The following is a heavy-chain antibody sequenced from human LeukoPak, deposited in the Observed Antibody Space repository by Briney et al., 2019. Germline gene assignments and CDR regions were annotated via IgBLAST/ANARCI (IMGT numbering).Heavy chain of an antibody. D-gene: IGHD6-6*01. V-gene: IGHV4-31*03. CDR1: GGSISSGGYY. CDR2: IYYSGST. Sequence: SETLSLTCTVSGGSISSGGYYWSWIRQHPGKGLEWIGYIYYSGSTYYNPSLKSRVTISVDTSKNQFSLKLSSVTAADTAVYYCASSFRSKVAARPDYFDYWGQGTLVTVSS. J-gene: IGHJ4*02. CDR3: ASSFRSKVAARPDYFDY.